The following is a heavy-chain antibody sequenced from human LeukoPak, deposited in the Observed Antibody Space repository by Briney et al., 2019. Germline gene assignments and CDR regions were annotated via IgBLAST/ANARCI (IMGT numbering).Heavy chain of an antibody. J-gene: IGHJ4*02. CDR2: IRYDGSNK. Sequence: PGGSLRLSCAASGFTFSNSGMHWVRQAPGKGLEWVAFIRYDGSNKYYADSVKGRFTISRDNSKNTLYLQMNSLRAEDTAPYYCSNSPGGSTGWFPDSWGEGTLVTVSS. V-gene: IGHV3-30*02. CDR3: SNSPGGSTGWFPDS. CDR1: GFTFSNSG. D-gene: IGHD6-19*01.